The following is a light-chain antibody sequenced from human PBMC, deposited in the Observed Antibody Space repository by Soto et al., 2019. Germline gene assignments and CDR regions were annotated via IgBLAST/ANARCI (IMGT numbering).Light chain of an antibody. CDR2: SAS. V-gene: IGKV1-39*01. CDR1: QSISPY. J-gene: IGKJ1*01. CDR3: QQSYTTSWT. Sequence: DIQMTQSPSSLSASVGDRVTIACRASQSISPYLNWYQQKPGKAPELLIYSASSLQIGVPSRFSGSGSGTDFFLTINSLQPGDFATYYCQQSYTTSWTFGQGTRVDIK.